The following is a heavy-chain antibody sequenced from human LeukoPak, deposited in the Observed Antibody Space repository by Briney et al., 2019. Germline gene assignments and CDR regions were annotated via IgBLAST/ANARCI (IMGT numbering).Heavy chain of an antibody. CDR1: GGTFSSYA. V-gene: IGHV1-18*01. CDR2: ISAYNGNT. CDR3: ARGSSVETHFDY. D-gene: IGHD2-15*01. J-gene: IGHJ4*02. Sequence: GASVKVSCKASGGTFSSYAISWVRQAPGQGLEWMGWISAYNGNTNYAQKLQGRVTMTTDTSTSTAYMELRSLRSDDTAVYYCARGSSVETHFDYWGQGTLVTDSS.